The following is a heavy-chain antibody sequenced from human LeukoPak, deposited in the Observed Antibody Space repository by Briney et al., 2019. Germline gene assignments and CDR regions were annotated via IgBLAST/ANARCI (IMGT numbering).Heavy chain of an antibody. J-gene: IGHJ4*02. Sequence: KPGGSLRLSCAASGISFSNYSMNWVRQAPGKGLEWVSLISSSSRFIYYGDSVKGRFTISRDNAKKSLYLQMNSLRAEDTAVYYCAKGMDPGGAAAGTTFDYWGQGTLVTVSS. CDR2: ISSSSRFI. CDR3: AKGMDPGGAAAGTTFDY. CDR1: GISFSNYS. D-gene: IGHD6-13*01. V-gene: IGHV3-21*01.